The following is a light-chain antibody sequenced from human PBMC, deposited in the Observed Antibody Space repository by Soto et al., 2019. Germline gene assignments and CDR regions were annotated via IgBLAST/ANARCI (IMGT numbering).Light chain of an antibody. Sequence: DIQMTQSPSTLSASVGDRVTITCRASQSIANWLAWYQQKPGAAPKLLIYKASKLENGVPSRFSGSGSGTEFTLTISGLQPDDFATYYCQQYNTYSYSFGKGTILDIK. V-gene: IGKV1-5*03. J-gene: IGKJ2*03. CDR1: QSIANW. CDR3: QQYNTYSYS. CDR2: KAS.